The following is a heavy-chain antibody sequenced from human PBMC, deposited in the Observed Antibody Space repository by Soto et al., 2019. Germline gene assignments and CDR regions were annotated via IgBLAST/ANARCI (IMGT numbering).Heavy chain of an antibody. CDR3: AKQLGYCGSSSCRDYYYGMDV. Sequence: GGSLRLSCAASGFTFSTYGMHWVRQAPGKGLEWVAVISYDGGNKYYADSVKGRFTISRDNSKNTLFLQMNSLRAEDTAVYYCAKQLGYCGSSSCRDYYYGMDVWGQGTTVTVSS. J-gene: IGHJ6*02. CDR1: GFTFSTYG. V-gene: IGHV3-30*18. CDR2: ISYDGGNK. D-gene: IGHD2-2*01.